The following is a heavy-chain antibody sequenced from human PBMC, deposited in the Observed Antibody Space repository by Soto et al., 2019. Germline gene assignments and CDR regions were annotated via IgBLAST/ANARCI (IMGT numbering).Heavy chain of an antibody. J-gene: IGHJ5*02. V-gene: IGHV6-1*01. CDR2: TYYRSKWYS. CDR3: ARGIFYDFWSGDGFDP. Sequence: SQTLSLTCAISGDSVSSNSAAWNWIRQSPSRGLEWLGRTYYRSKWYSEYAVSMKSRISINPDTSKNQFSLQLNSVTPEDTAVYYCARGIFYDFWSGDGFDPWGQGTLVTGSS. CDR1: GDSVSSNSAA. D-gene: IGHD3-3*01.